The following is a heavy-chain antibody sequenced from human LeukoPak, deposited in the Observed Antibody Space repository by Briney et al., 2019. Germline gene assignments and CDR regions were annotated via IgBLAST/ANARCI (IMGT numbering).Heavy chain of an antibody. J-gene: IGHJ3*01. Sequence: SETLSLTCAVYGGSFSEYYWSWIRQPPGKRLEWIGDINHSGSTNYKPSLKSRVTISVDTSKNQFALKLRSVTAADTAVYYCARPAVVSTAPGVYAFDFWGQGTTVTVSS. V-gene: IGHV4-34*01. CDR2: INHSGST. CDR1: GGSFSEYY. D-gene: IGHD2-2*01. CDR3: ARPAVVSTAPGVYAFDF.